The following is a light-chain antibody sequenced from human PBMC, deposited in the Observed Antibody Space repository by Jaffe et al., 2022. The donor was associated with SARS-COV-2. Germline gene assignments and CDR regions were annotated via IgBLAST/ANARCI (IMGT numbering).Light chain of an antibody. CDR1: SSNIGSNT. V-gene: IGLV1-44*01. CDR3: AAWDDTAKV. CDR2: SNN. J-gene: IGLJ1*01. Sequence: QSVLTQPPSASGTPGQRVTISCSGSSSNIGSNTVNWYQQLPGTAPKLLIYSNNQRPSGVPDRFSGSKSGTSASLAISGLQSEDEADYYCAAWDDTAKVFGTGTKVTVL.